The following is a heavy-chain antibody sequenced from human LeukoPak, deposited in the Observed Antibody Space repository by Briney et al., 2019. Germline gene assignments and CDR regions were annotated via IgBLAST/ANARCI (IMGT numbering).Heavy chain of an antibody. CDR1: GGSISSGGYY. Sequence: PSETLSLTCTVSGGSISSGGYYWSWIRQPPGKGLEWIGYIYHSGSTYYNPSLKSRVTISVDRSKNQFSLKLSSVTAADTAVYYCARHGEQLVDFDYWGQGTLVTVSS. J-gene: IGHJ4*02. CDR3: ARHGEQLVDFDY. CDR2: IYHSGST. V-gene: IGHV4-30-2*01. D-gene: IGHD6-13*01.